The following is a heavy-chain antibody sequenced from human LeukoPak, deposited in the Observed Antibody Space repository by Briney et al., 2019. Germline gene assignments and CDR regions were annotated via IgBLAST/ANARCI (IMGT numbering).Heavy chain of an antibody. Sequence: SVKVSCKASGGTFSSYAISWVRPAPGQGLEWMGGIIPIFGTANYAQKFQGRVTITTDESTSTAYMELSSLRSEDTAVYYCARDSSGYYSPLSWGQGTLVTVSA. D-gene: IGHD3-22*01. CDR3: ARDSSGYYSPLS. CDR2: IIPIFGTA. V-gene: IGHV1-69*05. CDR1: GGTFSSYA. J-gene: IGHJ4*02.